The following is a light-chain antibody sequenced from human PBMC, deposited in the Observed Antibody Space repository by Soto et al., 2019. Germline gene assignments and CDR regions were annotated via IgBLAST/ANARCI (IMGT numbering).Light chain of an antibody. CDR1: QSVSSSY. CDR2: GAS. J-gene: IGKJ3*01. CDR3: QQYCSSPFT. V-gene: IGKV3-20*01. Sequence: EIVMTQSPGTLSLSPGERATLSCRASQSVSSSYLAWYQQTPGQAPRLLIYGASSRATGIPDRFSGSGSGTDFTLTISSLEPEDFAVYYCQQYCSSPFTFGPGTKLEIK.